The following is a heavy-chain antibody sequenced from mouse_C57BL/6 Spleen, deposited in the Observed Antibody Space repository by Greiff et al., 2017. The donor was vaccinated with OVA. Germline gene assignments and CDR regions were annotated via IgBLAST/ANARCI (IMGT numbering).Heavy chain of an antibody. CDR2: IWRGGST. V-gene: IGHV2-5*01. J-gene: IGHJ1*03. CDR3: AILLRYFDV. CDR1: GFSLTSYG. Sequence: VQLQQSGPGLVQPSQSLSITCTASGFSLTSYGVHWVRQSPGQGLEWLGVIWRGGSTDYNAAFMSRLSTTKDNSKSQVFFKMNSLQADDTAIYYCAILLRYFDVWGTGTTVTVSS. D-gene: IGHD1-1*01.